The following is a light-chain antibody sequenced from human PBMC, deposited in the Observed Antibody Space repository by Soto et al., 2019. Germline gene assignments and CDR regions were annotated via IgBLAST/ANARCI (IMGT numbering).Light chain of an antibody. CDR3: QQYGSSLWS. J-gene: IGKJ1*01. Sequence: VGTQTPGSPSVRAGVKISVVGVASQSVSSNLAWYQQKPGQAPRLLIYGASTRATGIPDRFSGSGSGTEFTLSISSLQSEDFAVYYCQQYGSSLWSFGQGTKVDIK. CDR2: GAS. V-gene: IGKV3-15*01. CDR1: QSVSSN.